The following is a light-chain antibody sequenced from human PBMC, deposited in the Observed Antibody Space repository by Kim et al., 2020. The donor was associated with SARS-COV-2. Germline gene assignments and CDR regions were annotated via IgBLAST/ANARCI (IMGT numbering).Light chain of an antibody. CDR3: QVWDSSSDHLWV. CDR2: YDG. V-gene: IGLV3-21*04. J-gene: IGLJ3*02. Sequence: PGKTGRNTCGGKNMRSKSEHWDQQKPGQARVLVIYYDGDRPSGIPERFSGSNSGNTATLTISRVEAGDEADYYCQVWDSSSDHLWVFGGGTQLTVL. CDR1: NMRSKS.